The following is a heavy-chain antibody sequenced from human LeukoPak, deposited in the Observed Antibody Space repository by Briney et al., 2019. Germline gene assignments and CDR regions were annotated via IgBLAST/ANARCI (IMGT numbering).Heavy chain of an antibody. CDR3: ARSDYYGSGSQIFDWDYYYYYGMDV. J-gene: IGHJ6*02. CDR2: INAGNGNT. Sequence: GASVKVSCKASGYTFTSYAMHWVRQAPGQRLEWMGWINAGNGNTKYSQKFQGRVTITRDTSASTAYMELSSLRSEDTAVYYCARSDYYGSGSQIFDWDYYYYYGMDVWGQGTTVTVSS. V-gene: IGHV1-3*01. CDR1: GYTFTSYA. D-gene: IGHD3-10*01.